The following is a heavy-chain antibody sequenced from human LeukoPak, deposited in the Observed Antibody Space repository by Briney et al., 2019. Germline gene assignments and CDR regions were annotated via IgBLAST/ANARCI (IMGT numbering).Heavy chain of an antibody. CDR2: INPNSGGT. CDR1: GYTFTGYY. V-gene: IGHV1-2*06. CDR3: ARDAVAYCGGDCYPES. D-gene: IGHD2-21*02. Sequence: ASVKVSCRASGYTFTGYYIHWVRQAPGQGLEWMGRINPNSGGTNYAQKFQGRVTMTRDTSISTAYMELSRLRSDDTAVYYCARDAVAYCGGDCYPESWGQGTLVTVSS. J-gene: IGHJ4*02.